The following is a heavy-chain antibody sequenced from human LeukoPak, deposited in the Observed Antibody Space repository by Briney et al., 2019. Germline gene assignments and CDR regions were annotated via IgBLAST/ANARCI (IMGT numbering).Heavy chain of an antibody. V-gene: IGHV4-59*01. J-gene: IGHJ1*01. CDR1: GGSISTYY. CDR3: ARGGAARLHFQN. Sequence: SEILSLTCAVYGGSISTYYWNWIRQPPGKGLEWIGYIYHSGSTNYNPSLQSRVTISVDTSKNQFSLNLNSVTAADTAVYYCARGGAARLHFQNWGQGTLVTVSS. CDR2: IYHSGST. D-gene: IGHD6-6*01.